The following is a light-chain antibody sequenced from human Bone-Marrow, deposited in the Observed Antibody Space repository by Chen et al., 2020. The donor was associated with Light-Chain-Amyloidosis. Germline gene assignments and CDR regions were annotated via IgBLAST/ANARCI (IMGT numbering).Light chain of an antibody. CDR3: SSYTSISTLI. V-gene: IGLV2-18*02. Sequence: QSALTQPPSVSGSPGQSVTISCTGTSGDVGRYDRVSWYQQSPGTAPKVIIFEVNNRPSGVPERFSGSKSGNAASLTISGLQAEDEGDYYCSSYTSISTLIFGGGTKLTVL. CDR2: EVN. J-gene: IGLJ2*01. CDR1: SGDVGRYDR.